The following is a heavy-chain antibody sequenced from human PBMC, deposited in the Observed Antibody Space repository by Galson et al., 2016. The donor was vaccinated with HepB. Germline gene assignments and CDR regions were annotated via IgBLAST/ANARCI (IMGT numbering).Heavy chain of an antibody. V-gene: IGHV1-8*01. J-gene: IGHJ5*02. CDR3: TRGWDP. CDR1: GYTFTSYD. Sequence: SVKVSCKASGYTFTSYDINWVRQASGQGLEWMGWINPDSGDTGYAQKFQGRVTMTTDTSINTAYMELSSLRSQDTALYYCTRGWDPWGQGTMVIVSS. CDR2: INPDSGDT.